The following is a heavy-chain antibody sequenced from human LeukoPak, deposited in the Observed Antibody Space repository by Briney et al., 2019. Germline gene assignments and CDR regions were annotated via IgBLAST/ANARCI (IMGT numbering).Heavy chain of an antibody. J-gene: IGHJ6*02. CDR3: ARDLTSPYCSGGSCYYYGMDV. V-gene: IGHV1-2*02. Sequence: ASVKVSCEASGYTFTGYYMHWVRQAPGQGLEWMGWINPNSGGTNYAQKFQGRVTMTRDTSISTAYMELSRLRSDDTAVYYCARDLTSPYCSGGSCYYYGMDVWGQGTTVTVSS. CDR2: INPNSGGT. D-gene: IGHD2-15*01. CDR1: GYTFTGYY.